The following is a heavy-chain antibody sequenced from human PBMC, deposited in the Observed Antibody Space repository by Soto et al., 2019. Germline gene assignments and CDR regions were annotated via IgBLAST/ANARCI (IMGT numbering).Heavy chain of an antibody. CDR2: IWYDGSNK. J-gene: IGHJ4*02. Sequence: QVQLVESGGGVVQPGRSLRLSCAASGFTFSSYGMHWVRQAPGKGLEWVAVIWYDGSNKYYADSVKGRFTISRDNSKNTLYLQMNSLRAEDTAVYYCARDAHYDSSCPRDYWGQGTLVTVSS. CDR1: GFTFSSYG. V-gene: IGHV3-33*01. CDR3: ARDAHYDSSCPRDY. D-gene: IGHD3-22*01.